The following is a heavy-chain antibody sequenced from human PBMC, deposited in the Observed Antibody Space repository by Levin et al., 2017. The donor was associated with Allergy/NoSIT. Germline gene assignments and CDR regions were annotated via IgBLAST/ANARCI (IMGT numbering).Heavy chain of an antibody. CDR3: AKDLFATVSSWYISGS. Sequence: SLRLSCAASGFTFSNYGIHWVRQAPGKGLEWVAIISYDGSNKYYVDSVKGRFTVSRDNSKNTVFLQMNSLRADDTAVYFCAKDLFATVSSWYISGSWGQGTLVTVSS. J-gene: IGHJ4*02. CDR1: GFTFSNYG. V-gene: IGHV3-30*18. CDR2: ISYDGSNK. D-gene: IGHD6-13*01.